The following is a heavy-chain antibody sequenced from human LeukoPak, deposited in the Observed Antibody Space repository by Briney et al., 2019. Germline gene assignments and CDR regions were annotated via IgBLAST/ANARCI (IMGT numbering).Heavy chain of an antibody. V-gene: IGHV1-46*01. CDR1: GYTFTRHY. J-gene: IGHJ4*02. CDR3: ARGYSQDYYDSSGYQN. D-gene: IGHD3-22*01. Sequence: ASVKVSCKASGYTFTRHYIHWVRQAPGQGPEWLGIINPSGGSTSYAQKFQGRVTMTRDTSTSTVYMELSSLRSEDTAVYYCARGYSQDYYDSSGYQNWGQGTLATDSS. CDR2: INPSGGST.